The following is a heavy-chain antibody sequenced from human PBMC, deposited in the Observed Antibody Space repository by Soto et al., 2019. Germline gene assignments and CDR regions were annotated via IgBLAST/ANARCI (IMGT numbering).Heavy chain of an antibody. CDR3: ARPLSPYTYSDY. V-gene: IGHV1-2*04. CDR1: GYTFTGDY. Sequence: QVQLVQSGAEVKKPGASVKVSCKASGYTFTGDYMHWVRQAPGQGLEWMGWINLNSGGTNYAQKFQGWVTMTRDTSISTAYMELSRLRSDDTAVYYCARPLSPYTYSDYWGQGTLVTVSS. CDR2: INLNSGGT. J-gene: IGHJ4*02. D-gene: IGHD2-2*02.